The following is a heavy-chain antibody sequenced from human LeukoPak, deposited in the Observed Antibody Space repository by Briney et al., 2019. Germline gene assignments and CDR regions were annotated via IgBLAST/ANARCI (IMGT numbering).Heavy chain of an antibody. V-gene: IGHV3-66*01. D-gene: IGHD4-23*01. CDR2: IYSGGST. CDR3: ARVSATVVTDYYYGIDV. Sequence: GGSLRLSCAASGFTFSSNYMSWVRQAPGKGLEWVSVIYSGGSTYYADSVKGGFTICRENSKNTLYLQINSQRAEDTAVYYCARVSATVVTDYYYGIDVWGQGTTVTVSS. J-gene: IGHJ6*02. CDR1: GFTFSSNY.